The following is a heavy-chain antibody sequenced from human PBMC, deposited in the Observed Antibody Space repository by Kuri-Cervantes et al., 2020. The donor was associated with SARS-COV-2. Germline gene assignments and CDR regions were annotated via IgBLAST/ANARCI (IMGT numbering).Heavy chain of an antibody. CDR1: GGTFSSYA. CDR3: ARAGEEEYYDFWGGYYHFDF. D-gene: IGHD3-3*01. CDR2: IIPILGTA. V-gene: IGHV1-69*05. Sequence: SVKVSCKASGGTFSSYAISWVRQAPGRGLEWMGGIIPILGTANYAQKFQGRVTLTTDESTSTAYMELSSLRSEETAVYYCARAGEEEYYDFWGGYYHFDFWGQGTLVTVSS. J-gene: IGHJ4*02.